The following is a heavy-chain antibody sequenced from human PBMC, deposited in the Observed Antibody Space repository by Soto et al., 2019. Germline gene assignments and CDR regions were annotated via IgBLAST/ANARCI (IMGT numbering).Heavy chain of an antibody. J-gene: IGHJ6*02. CDR1: GGTFSSYA. D-gene: IGHD6-6*01. CDR2: IIPIFGTA. Sequence: SVKVSCKASGGTFSSYAISWVRQAPGQGLEWMGGIIPIFGTANYAQKFQGRVTITADESTSTAYMELSSLRSEDTAVYYCARDEAFEYSSMEYYYYGMDVWGQGTTVTVSS. CDR3: ARDEAFEYSSMEYYYYGMDV. V-gene: IGHV1-69*13.